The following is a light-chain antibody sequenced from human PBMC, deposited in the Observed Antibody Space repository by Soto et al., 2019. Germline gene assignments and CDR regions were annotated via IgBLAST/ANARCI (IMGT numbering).Light chain of an antibody. CDR1: QGIRSD. J-gene: IGKJ1*01. CDR2: TGS. CDR3: LQDFRYPWT. V-gene: IGKV1-6*02. Sequence: AIQMSQSPSSLSASVGDRVTITCRASQGIRSDLGWFQQKQGKPPKSLIYTGSKLHSGVPSRFRGTASGREFSLTISGLQPDDFSTYYCLQDFRYPWTFGQGTKVDI.